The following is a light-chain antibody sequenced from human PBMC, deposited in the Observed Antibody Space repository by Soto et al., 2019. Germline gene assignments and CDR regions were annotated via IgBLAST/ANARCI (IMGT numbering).Light chain of an antibody. CDR1: PDMSDY. J-gene: IGKJ4*01. V-gene: IGKV1-9*01. CDR3: QQLNSYPLT. Sequence: IQMTQSPSSLSGSVGDRVTINXRASPDMSDYLDWYQQRPGKAPKLXXYAXSTLQRGGPSRLSGSGSGTEFTLTISSLQPEDFATYSCQQLNSYPLTFGGGTKVDIK. CDR2: AXS.